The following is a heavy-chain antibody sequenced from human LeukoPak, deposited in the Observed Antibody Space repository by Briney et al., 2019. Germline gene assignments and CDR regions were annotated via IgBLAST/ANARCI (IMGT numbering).Heavy chain of an antibody. J-gene: IGHJ4*02. CDR2: IYNSGST. D-gene: IGHD6-13*01. CDR1: GDSLSYFY. Sequence: SETLSLTCTVSGDSLSYFYWSWIRQPPGKGLEGIGYIYNSGSTSYNPSLNSRVTISLDTSQNQFSLKLSSLTAADTAVYSCARGVVAAAGRTFDFWGQGSLVTVSS. V-gene: IGHV4-59*01. CDR3: ARGVVAAAGRTFDF.